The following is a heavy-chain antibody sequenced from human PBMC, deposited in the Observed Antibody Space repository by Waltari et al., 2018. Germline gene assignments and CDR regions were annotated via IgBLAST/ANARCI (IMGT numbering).Heavy chain of an antibody. CDR2: IYHSGGT. J-gene: IGHJ3*02. D-gene: IGHD6-13*01. CDR1: GYSISSGYY. CDR3: ARDRRYSSSWYSAYPFDI. V-gene: IGHV4-38-2*02. Sequence: QVQLQESGPGLVKPSETLSLTCAVSGYSISSGYYWAWLRQPPGKGLEWIGSIYHSGGTYYNPSLKSRVTISVDTSKNQFSLKLSSVTAADTAVYYCARDRRYSSSWYSAYPFDIWGQGTMVTVSS.